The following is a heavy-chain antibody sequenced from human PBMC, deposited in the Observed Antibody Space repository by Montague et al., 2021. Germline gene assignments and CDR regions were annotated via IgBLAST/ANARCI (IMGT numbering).Heavy chain of an antibody. CDR2: IYDSGTT. Sequence: SETLSLTCTVTGGSISEFYWSWIRQSPEEGLEWIGYIYDSGTTNYNPSLKSRVTISADTSMNQLSLNLRSVTAADTAVYFCARRLGSRAPFDYWGQGTLVTVSS. CDR1: GGSISEFY. CDR3: ARRLGSRAPFDY. V-gene: IGHV4-59*08. J-gene: IGHJ4*02. D-gene: IGHD7-27*01.